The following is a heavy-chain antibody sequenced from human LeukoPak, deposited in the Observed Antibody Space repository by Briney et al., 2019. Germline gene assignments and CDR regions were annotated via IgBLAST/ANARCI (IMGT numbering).Heavy chain of an antibody. V-gene: IGHV1-69*13. CDR3: ARVSSGWGAPEYFQH. Sequence: SVKVSCKASGGTFSSYAISLVRQAPGQGLEWMGGIIPIFGTANYAQKFQGRVTITADESTSTAYMELSSLRSEDTAVYYCARVSSGWGAPEYFQHWGQGTLVTVSS. D-gene: IGHD6-19*01. J-gene: IGHJ1*01. CDR2: IIPIFGTA. CDR1: GGTFSSYA.